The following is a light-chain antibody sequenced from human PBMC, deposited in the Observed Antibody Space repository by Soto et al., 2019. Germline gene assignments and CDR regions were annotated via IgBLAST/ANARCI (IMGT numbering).Light chain of an antibody. V-gene: IGLV3-21*02. CDR1: NIESKS. J-gene: IGLJ1*01. Sequence: SYELTQPPSVSVAPGQTARITCGGNNIESKSVHWYQQRPGQAPVLVLYDDGNRPSGIPERVSGSNSGSTATLTISSVEASADADYFCQVWDISSDQYLFGPGAKGTV. CDR3: QVWDISSDQYL. CDR2: DDG.